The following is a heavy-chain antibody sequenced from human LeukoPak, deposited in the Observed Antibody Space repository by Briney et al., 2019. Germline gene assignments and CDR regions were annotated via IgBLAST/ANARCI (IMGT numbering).Heavy chain of an antibody. J-gene: IGHJ4*02. Sequence: ASVKVSCKASGYTFTGYYMHWVRQAPGQGLEWMGWINPNSGGTNYAQKFQGRVTMTGDTSISTAYMELSRLRSDDTAVYYCARAAVRYQLLSSFDYWGQGTLVTVSS. CDR2: INPNSGGT. D-gene: IGHD2-2*01. CDR1: GYTFTGYY. V-gene: IGHV1-2*02. CDR3: ARAAVRYQLLSSFDY.